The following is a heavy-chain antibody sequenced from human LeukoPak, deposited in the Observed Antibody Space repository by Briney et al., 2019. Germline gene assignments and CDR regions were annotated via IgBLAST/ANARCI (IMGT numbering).Heavy chain of an antibody. V-gene: IGHV4-31*03. CDR1: GGSISSGGYY. J-gene: IGHJ4*02. CDR3: ARAARLGLPTSLFDY. Sequence: SETLSLTCTVSGGSISSGGYYWSWIRQHPGKGLEWIGYIYYSGSTYYNPSLKSRVTISVDTSKNQFSLKLCSVTAAYSAVYYCARAARLGLPTSLFDYWGQGTLVTVSS. CDR2: IYYSGST. D-gene: IGHD2-15*01.